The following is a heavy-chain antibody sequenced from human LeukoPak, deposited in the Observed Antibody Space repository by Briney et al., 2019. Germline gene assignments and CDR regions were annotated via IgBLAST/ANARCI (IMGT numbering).Heavy chain of an antibody. J-gene: IGHJ3*02. CDR1: GFTFSSYG. CDR3: ARDGAFDI. CDR2: ISSSSSYI. Sequence: PGGSWGLSGAASGFTFSSYGMNGVRQAPGKGLEWVSSISSSSSYIYYADSVKGRFTISRDNAKNSLYLQMNSLRAEDTAVYYCARDGAFDIWGQGTMVTVSS. V-gene: IGHV3-21*01.